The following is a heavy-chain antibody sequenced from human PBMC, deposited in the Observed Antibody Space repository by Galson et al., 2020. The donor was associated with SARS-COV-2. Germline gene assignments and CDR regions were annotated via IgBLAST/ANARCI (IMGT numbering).Heavy chain of an antibody. CDR2: ISGSGGST. CDR1: GFTISSYA. CDR3: AKDAYGYSSSWYIFDY. J-gene: IGHJ4*02. V-gene: IGHV3-23*01. Sequence: GEYLKISCAASGFTISSYAMSWVRQAPGKGLEWVSAISGSGGSTYYADSVKGRFTISRDNSKNTLYLQMNSLRAEDTAVYYCAKDAYGYSSSWYIFDYWGQGTLVTVSS. D-gene: IGHD6-13*01.